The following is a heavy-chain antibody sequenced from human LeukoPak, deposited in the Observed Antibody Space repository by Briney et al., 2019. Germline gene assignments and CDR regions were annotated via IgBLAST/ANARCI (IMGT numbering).Heavy chain of an antibody. Sequence: GGSLRLSCAASGFTFSSYWIHWVRQPPGKGLVWVSRTNNDGSDTVYADSVKGRFTVSRDNAKNTLYLQMNSLRAEGTAVYYCVRGNGGPECWGQGTLVTVSS. CDR3: VRGNGGPEC. CDR1: GFTFSSYW. V-gene: IGHV3-74*01. D-gene: IGHD1-1*01. CDR2: TNNDGSDT. J-gene: IGHJ4*02.